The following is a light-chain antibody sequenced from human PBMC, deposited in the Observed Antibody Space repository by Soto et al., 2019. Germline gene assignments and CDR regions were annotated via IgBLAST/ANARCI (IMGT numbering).Light chain of an antibody. CDR3: QQSYVTPWT. CDR1: QDISSS. CDR2: AAS. Sequence: DIQMTQSPSSLAASIGDGGTISCLASQDISSSLTWYQHKSGKAPKLLIYAASGLHSGVPSRFSGSGSGTDFTLTISSLQPEDFATYYCQQSYVTPWTFGQGTKVDIK. V-gene: IGKV1-39*01. J-gene: IGKJ1*01.